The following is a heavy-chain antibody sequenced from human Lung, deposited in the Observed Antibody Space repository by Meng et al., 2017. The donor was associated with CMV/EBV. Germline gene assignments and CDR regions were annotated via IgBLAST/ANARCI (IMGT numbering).Heavy chain of an antibody. CDR1: GYTFTSYY. V-gene: IGHV1-46*01. CDR2: INPSGGST. Sequence: SVXVSXXASGYTFTSYYMHWVRQAPGQGLEWMGIINPSGGSTSYAQKFQGRVTMTRDTSTSTVYMELSSLRSEDSAVYYCASHSGYDLYYYYGMDVWGQGTXVTVSS. J-gene: IGHJ6*02. CDR3: ASHSGYDLYYYYGMDV. D-gene: IGHD5-12*01.